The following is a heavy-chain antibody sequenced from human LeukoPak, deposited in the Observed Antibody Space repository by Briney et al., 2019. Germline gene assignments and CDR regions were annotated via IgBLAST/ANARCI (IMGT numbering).Heavy chain of an antibody. D-gene: IGHD2/OR15-2a*01. CDR3: ARSIYYYYMDV. J-gene: IGHJ6*03. V-gene: IGHV4-59*01. CDR1: GDSISNYY. Sequence: SETLSLTCTVSGDSISNYYWSWIRQPPGRGLQWIGYIYYSGSTNYNPSLKSRVTISVDTSKNRFSLKLSSVTATDTAVYYCARSIYYYYMDVWGKGTTVTISS. CDR2: IYYSGST.